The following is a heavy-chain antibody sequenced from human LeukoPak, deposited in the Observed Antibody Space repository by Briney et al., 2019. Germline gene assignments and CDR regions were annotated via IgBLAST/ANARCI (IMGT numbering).Heavy chain of an antibody. CDR2: IIPIFGTA. V-gene: IGHV1-69*06. Sequence: SVKVSCKASGYTFTGYYMHWVRQAPGQGLEWMGGIIPIFGTANYAQKFQGRVTITADKSTSTAYMELSSLRSEDTAVYYCASVVVVTGEEYFDYWGQGTLVTVSS. CDR1: GYTFTGYY. J-gene: IGHJ4*02. D-gene: IGHD2-21*02. CDR3: ASVVVVTGEEYFDY.